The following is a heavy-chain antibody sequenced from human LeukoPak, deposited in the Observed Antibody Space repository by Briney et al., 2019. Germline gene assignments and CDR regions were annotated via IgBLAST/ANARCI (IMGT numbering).Heavy chain of an antibody. Sequence: GGSLRLSCAASGFTFSGYSMNCVREDPGKGLECVSYISSSSRTIYYADSVKGRFTISRDNAKNSLYLQMNSLRDEDTAVYYCARDGGDYYDSSGFDYWGQGTLVTVSS. CDR2: ISSSSRTI. D-gene: IGHD3-22*01. CDR3: ARDGGDYYDSSGFDY. V-gene: IGHV3-48*02. CDR1: GFTFSGYS. J-gene: IGHJ4*02.